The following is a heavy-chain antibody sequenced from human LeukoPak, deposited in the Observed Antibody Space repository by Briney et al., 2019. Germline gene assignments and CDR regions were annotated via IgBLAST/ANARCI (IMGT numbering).Heavy chain of an antibody. CDR1: GGTFISYA. CDR3: ARTGIQLWLPHYYYYMDV. D-gene: IGHD5-18*01. J-gene: IGHJ6*03. V-gene: IGHV1-69*06. Sequence: SVKVSCKASGGTFISYAISWVRQAPGQGLEWMGGIIPIFGTANYAQKFQGRVTITADKSTSTAYMELSSLRSEDTAVYYCARTGIQLWLPHYYYYMDVWGKGTTVTVSS. CDR2: IIPIFGTA.